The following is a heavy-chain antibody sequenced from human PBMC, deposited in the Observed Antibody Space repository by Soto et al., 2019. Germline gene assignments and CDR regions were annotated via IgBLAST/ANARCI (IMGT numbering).Heavy chain of an antibody. V-gene: IGHV1-69*02. J-gene: IGHJ5*02. Sequence: QVQLVQSGAEVKKPGSSVKVSCKASGGTFSSYTISWVRQAPGQGLEWMGRIIPILGIANHAQKFQGRVTITADKSTSTAYMELSSLRSEDTAVYYCARAAPGYSSSWYWFDPWGQGTLVTVSS. CDR3: ARAAPGYSSSWYWFDP. D-gene: IGHD6-13*01. CDR2: IIPILGIA. CDR1: GGTFSSYT.